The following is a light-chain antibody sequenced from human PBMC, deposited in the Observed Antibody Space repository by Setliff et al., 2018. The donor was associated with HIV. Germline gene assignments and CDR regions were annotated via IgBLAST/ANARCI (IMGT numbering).Light chain of an antibody. CDR3: SSYAGSINYV. J-gene: IGLJ1*01. V-gene: IGLV2-8*01. CDR1: SSDLGTYES. CDR2: EIN. Sequence: QSALTQPASVSGSPGQSLTVSCSGTSSDLGTYESVSWYQHHPGKAPKLIIYEINRRPSGVPNRFSGSKSGNTASLTVSGLLAEDEAEYYCSSYAGSINYVFGTGTKV.